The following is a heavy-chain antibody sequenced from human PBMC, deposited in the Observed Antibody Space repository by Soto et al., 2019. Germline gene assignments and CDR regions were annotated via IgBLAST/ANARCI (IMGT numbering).Heavy chain of an antibody. D-gene: IGHD3-3*01. CDR1: GFSLSTSGVG. J-gene: IGHJ4*02. V-gene: IGHV2-5*02. CDR3: AQRPGYDFWSGPFDY. CDR2: IYWDDDQ. Sequence: ITLKESGPTLVKPTQTLTLTCTFSGFSLSTSGVGVGWIRQPPGKALEWLALIYWDDDQRYSPSLKSRLTITKDTSKNQVVLTMTNMDPVDTATYCCAQRPGYDFWSGPFDYWGQGSLVTVSS.